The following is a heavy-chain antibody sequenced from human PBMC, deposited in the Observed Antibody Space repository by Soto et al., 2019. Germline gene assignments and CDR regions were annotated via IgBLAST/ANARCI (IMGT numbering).Heavy chain of an antibody. CDR3: AGDLEFRDGNISHLDY. J-gene: IGHJ4*02. CDR1: GGTFSSHV. CDR2: IMPIIGTA. V-gene: IGHV1-69*01. Sequence: QVQLVQSGAEVKKPGSSVKVSCKASGGTFSSHVFNWVRQAPGQGLEWMGGIMPIIGTANSAQKFQGRVTITADESTSTAYRELRSLRSEDTAVYYCAGDLEFRDGNISHLDYWGQGTLVTVSS. D-gene: IGHD3-10*01.